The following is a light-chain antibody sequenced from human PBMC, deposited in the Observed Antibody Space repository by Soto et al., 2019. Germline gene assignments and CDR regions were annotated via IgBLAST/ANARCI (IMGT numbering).Light chain of an antibody. CDR3: SSYTSSSTLDV. J-gene: IGLJ1*01. CDR1: SSDVGYYNY. Sequence: QSVLTQPASVSGSPGQSITISCIGTSSDVGYYNYVSWYQQHPGNAPKLIIYEVSNRPAGVSNRFSGSKSGNTASLTISGLQAEDEADYYCSSYTSSSTLDVFGIGTKLTVL. CDR2: EVS. V-gene: IGLV2-14*01.